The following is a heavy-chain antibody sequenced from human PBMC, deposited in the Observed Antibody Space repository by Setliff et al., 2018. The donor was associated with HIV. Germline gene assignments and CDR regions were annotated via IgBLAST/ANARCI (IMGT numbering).Heavy chain of an antibody. Sequence: ASVKVSCKVSGYTLTELSVHWVRQAPGEGLEWMGGFDPEDGETIYAEKFQGRVTITADESTSTAYMGLRSLGSDDTAMYYCARQLSNSLDYWGQGTLVTVSS. CDR3: ARQLSNSLDY. CDR2: FDPEDGET. V-gene: IGHV1-24*01. J-gene: IGHJ4*02. CDR1: GYTLTELS. D-gene: IGHD1-1*01.